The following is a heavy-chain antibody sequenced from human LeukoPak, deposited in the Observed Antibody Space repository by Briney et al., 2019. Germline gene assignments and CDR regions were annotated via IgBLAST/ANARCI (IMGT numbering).Heavy chain of an antibody. CDR3: ARDSGLAYCGGDCYSGALDI. CDR1: GGTFSSYA. Sequence: SVKVSCKASGGTFSSYAISWVRQAPGQGLEWMGRIIPILGIANYAQKFQGRVTITADKSTSTAYMELSSLRSEDTAVYYCARDSGLAYCGGDCYSGALDIWGQGTMVTVSS. J-gene: IGHJ3*02. CDR2: IIPILGIA. D-gene: IGHD2-21*02. V-gene: IGHV1-69*04.